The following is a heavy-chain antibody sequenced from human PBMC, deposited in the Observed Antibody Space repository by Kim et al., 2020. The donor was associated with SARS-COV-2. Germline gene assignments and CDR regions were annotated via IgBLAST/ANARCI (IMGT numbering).Heavy chain of an antibody. D-gene: IGHD3-10*01. J-gene: IGHJ4*02. CDR3: AREGSLGASLDY. CDR1: GYTFTNYN. Sequence: ASVKVSCKASGYTFTNYNIHWVRQAPGQGLDYMGLINPRDGATIYAQTFRGRVTVTRDTSTRTVYMETTSLTSEDTAVYYCAREGSLGASLDYWAQGTLVTVFS. V-gene: IGHV1-46*01. CDR2: INPRDGAT.